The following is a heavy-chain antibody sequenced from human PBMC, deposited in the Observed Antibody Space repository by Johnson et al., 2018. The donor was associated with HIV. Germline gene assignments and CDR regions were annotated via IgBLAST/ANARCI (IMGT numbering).Heavy chain of an antibody. CDR3: ARTEMSTFGGVIVLGGAFDI. V-gene: IGHV3-30-3*01. Sequence: QVQLVESGGGVVQPGRSLRLSCAASGFTFSSYAMHWVRQAPGKGLEWVAVISYDGSNKYYADSVKGRFTISRDNSKNTLYLQMNSLRAEETGVYYCARTEMSTFGGVIVLGGAFDIWGQGTMVTVSS. J-gene: IGHJ3*02. D-gene: IGHD3-16*02. CDR1: GFTFSSYA. CDR2: ISYDGSNK.